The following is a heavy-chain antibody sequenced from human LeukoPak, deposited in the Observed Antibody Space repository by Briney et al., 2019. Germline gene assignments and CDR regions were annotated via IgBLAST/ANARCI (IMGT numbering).Heavy chain of an antibody. Sequence: PSETLSLTCAVSGGSISSSSYYWGWIRQPPGKGLDWIGIINYRGNTYYNASLKSQVSISIDTSKNQFSLRLTSVTAADTAVYYCARQTGSGLFILPGGQGTLVTVSS. CDR1: GGSISSSSYY. V-gene: IGHV4-39*01. CDR3: ARQTGSGLFILP. CDR2: INYRGNT. J-gene: IGHJ4*02. D-gene: IGHD3/OR15-3a*01.